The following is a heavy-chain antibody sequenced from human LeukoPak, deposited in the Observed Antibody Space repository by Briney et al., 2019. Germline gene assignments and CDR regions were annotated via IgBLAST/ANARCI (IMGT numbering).Heavy chain of an antibody. CDR1: GYTFTGYY. V-gene: IGHV1-2*02. CDR3: ARGLYYEQXLXTDSXWFDP. Sequence: ASVKVSCKASGYTFTGYYMHWVRQAPGQGLEWMGWINPNSGGTNYAQKFQGRVTMTRDTPISTAYMELSRLRSDDTAVYYCARGLYYEQXLXTDSXWFDPXGXXXLVTX. CDR2: INPNSGGT. J-gene: IGHJ5*02. D-gene: IGHD6-13*01.